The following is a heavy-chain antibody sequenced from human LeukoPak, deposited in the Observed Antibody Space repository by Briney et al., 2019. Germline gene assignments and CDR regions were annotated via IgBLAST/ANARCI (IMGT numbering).Heavy chain of an antibody. CDR1: GVSIHQYS. V-gene: IGHV3-9*01. CDR3: AIHSSTYYYYMDV. D-gene: IGHD2/OR15-2a*01. Sequence: SLRLSCKVIGVSIHQYSMYWVRQAPGKGLEWVATLIWSGGNSAYSDSVKGRFTISRDNAKNSLYLQMNSLRAEDTAVYYCAIHSSTYYYYMDVWGKGTTVTVSS. J-gene: IGHJ6*03. CDR2: LIWSGGNS.